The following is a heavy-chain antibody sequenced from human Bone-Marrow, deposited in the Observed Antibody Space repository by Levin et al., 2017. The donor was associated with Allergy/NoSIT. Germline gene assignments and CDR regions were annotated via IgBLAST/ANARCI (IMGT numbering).Heavy chain of an antibody. Sequence: SGPTLVKPTKTLTVTCTFSGFSLTTVGVGVAWVRQPPGKALEWLAVIYWNEDKRYSPSLERRLTITKDTSKNQVVLSMTNMDPVDTGKYFCTHAHYDFGYAMDVWGQGTTVIVSS. CDR1: GFSLTTVGVG. V-gene: IGHV2-5*04. D-gene: IGHD3-3*01. CDR2: IYWNEDK. J-gene: IGHJ6*02. CDR3: THAHYDFGYAMDV.